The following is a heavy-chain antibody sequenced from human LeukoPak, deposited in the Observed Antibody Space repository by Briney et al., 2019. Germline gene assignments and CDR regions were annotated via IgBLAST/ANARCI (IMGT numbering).Heavy chain of an antibody. CDR2: IYSGGST. Sequence: GGSLRLSCAASGFTVSSNYMSWVRQAPGKGLEWVSVIYSGGSTYYADSVKGRFTISRDNSKNTLYLQMNSLRAEDTAVYYCARDQGDYYDSSGYYYWGQGTLVTVSS. V-gene: IGHV3-53*01. CDR1: GFTVSSNY. D-gene: IGHD3-22*01. J-gene: IGHJ4*02. CDR3: ARDQGDYYDSSGYYY.